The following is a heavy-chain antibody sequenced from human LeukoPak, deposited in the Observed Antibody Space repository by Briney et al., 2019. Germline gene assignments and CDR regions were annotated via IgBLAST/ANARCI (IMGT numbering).Heavy chain of an antibody. J-gene: IGHJ4*02. CDR3: TTGPIGYCSGGSCSPLDY. Sequence: PGGCLRLSCAASGFTSSYAWMTWVCPAPGRGLEWVGRIRGKTDGGTTDYVAPVKGRFTISRDDSQKTRYVRMNSLKTQYTAVHYCTTGPIGYCSGGSCSPLDYWGEGTLVTVSS. CDR1: GFTSSYAW. V-gene: IGHV3-15*01. CDR2: IRGKTDGGTT. D-gene: IGHD2-15*01.